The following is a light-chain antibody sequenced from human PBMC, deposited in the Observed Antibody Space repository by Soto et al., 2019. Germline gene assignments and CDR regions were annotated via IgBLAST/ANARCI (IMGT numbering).Light chain of an antibody. Sequence: QSALTQPAFVSRSPGQSFTFPCTGTSSDIGKSKYVSWFQQLPGEAPRLIIYEVNSRPSGISDRFSGSKSGNSASLTISGLQPEDESTYYCASQTSPNMWIFGGGTKVTVL. V-gene: IGLV2-14*01. CDR2: EVN. J-gene: IGLJ2*01. CDR1: SSDIGKSKY. CDR3: ASQTSPNMWI.